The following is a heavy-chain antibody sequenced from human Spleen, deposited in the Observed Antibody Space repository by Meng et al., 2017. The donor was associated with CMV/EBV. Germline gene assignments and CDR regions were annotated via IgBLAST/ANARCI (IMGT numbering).Heavy chain of an antibody. V-gene: IGHV1-2*02. J-gene: IGHJ6*02. CDR3: ARDLDMVTTVRYYFYGTDV. Sequence: ASVKVSCKASGYSFTWYYMQWVRQAPGQGLEWMGWINPKSGPTNYAEKIQGRVTMTRDTSLTTVYMEVSSLRCDDTAIYYCARDLDMVTTVRYYFYGTDVWGQGTTVTVSS. CDR1: GYSFTWYY. D-gene: IGHD4-17*01. CDR2: INPKSGPT.